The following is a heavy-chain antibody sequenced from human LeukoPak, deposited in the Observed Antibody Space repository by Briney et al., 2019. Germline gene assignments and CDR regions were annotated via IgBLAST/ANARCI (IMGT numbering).Heavy chain of an antibody. J-gene: IGHJ6*03. D-gene: IGHD2-8*02. CDR1: GFTSRNYS. V-gene: IGHV3-30*02. CDR2: IWSDGDNR. CDR3: AKDPGASVSGFYMDV. Sequence: RGAPRLSCAQPGFTSRNYSMHWGSHATRKRLWRGSFIWSDGDNRFNAGSVKGRFNIYRDNSKHMLYLKMDTLRAEDTALYYCAKDPGASVSGFYMDVWGKGTTVIVSS.